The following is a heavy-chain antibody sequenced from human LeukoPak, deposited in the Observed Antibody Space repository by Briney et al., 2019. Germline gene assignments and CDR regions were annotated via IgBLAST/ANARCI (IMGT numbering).Heavy chain of an antibody. V-gene: IGHV3-74*01. CDR1: GFTFKIYW. CDR3: AKEPVGDYGFDY. CDR2: INDDGSDT. J-gene: IGHJ4*02. D-gene: IGHD4-17*01. Sequence: GGSLRLSCAASGFTFKIYWMHWVRQVPGKGLVWVARINDDGSDTVYADSVKGRFTISRDNSKNTLYLQMNSLRAEDTAVYYCAKEPVGDYGFDYWGQGTLVTVSS.